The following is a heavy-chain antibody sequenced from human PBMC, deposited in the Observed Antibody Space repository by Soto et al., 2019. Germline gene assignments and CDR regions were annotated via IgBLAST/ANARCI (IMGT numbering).Heavy chain of an antibody. CDR3: AKDPSQWLAPDY. D-gene: IGHD6-19*01. J-gene: IGHJ4*02. CDR1: GFTFSSYG. V-gene: IGHV3-30*18. CDR2: ISYDGSNK. Sequence: GGSLRLSCAASGFTFSSYGMHWVRQAPGKGLEWVAVISYDGSNKYYADSVKGRFTISRDNSKNTLYLQMNSLRAEDTAVYYCAKDPSQWLAPDYWGQGTLVTVSS.